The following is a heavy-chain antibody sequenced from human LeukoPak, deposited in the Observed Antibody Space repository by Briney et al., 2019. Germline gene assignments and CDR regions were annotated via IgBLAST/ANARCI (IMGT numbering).Heavy chain of an antibody. J-gene: IGHJ5*02. CDR2: TYYRSKWYN. V-gene: IGHV6-1*01. D-gene: IGHD3-10*01. Sequence: SQTLPLTCAISGDSVSSNSAAWNWIRQSPSRGLEWLGRTYYRSKWYNDYAVSVKSRITINPDTSKNQFSLQLNSVTPEDTAVYYCARDKRGYYYGSGLNWFDPWGQGTLVTASS. CDR1: GDSVSSNSAA. CDR3: ARDKRGYYYGSGLNWFDP.